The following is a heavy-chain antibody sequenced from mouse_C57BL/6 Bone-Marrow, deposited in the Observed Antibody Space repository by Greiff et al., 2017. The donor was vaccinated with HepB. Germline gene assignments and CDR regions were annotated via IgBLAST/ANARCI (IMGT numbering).Heavy chain of an antibody. D-gene: IGHD2-14*01. Sequence: VQLQQSGPELVKPGASVKISCKASGYTFTDYYINWVKQRPGQGLEWIGWIFPGSGSTYYNEKFKGKATLTVDKSSSTAYMLLSSLTSEDSAVYFCERGGVRSPYYYAMDYWGQGTSVTVSS. V-gene: IGHV1-75*01. CDR1: GYTFTDYY. CDR2: IFPGSGST. CDR3: ERGGVRSPYYYAMDY. J-gene: IGHJ4*01.